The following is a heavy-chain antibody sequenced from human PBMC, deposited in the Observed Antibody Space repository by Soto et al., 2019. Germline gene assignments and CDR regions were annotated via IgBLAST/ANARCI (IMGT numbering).Heavy chain of an antibody. CDR1: NDSISSYY. D-gene: IGHD3-16*01. J-gene: IGHJ5*02. CDR2: SYFSGGT. V-gene: IGHV4-59*01. Sequence: NPSETLSLTCTVSNDSISSYYWSWIRQPPGKGLEWIGYSYFSGGTDYNPSLKGRVTISVDRSRNQFSLKLTSVTAADTAVYYCVRELSRGWYDPWGQGTLVTVSS. CDR3: VRELSRGWYDP.